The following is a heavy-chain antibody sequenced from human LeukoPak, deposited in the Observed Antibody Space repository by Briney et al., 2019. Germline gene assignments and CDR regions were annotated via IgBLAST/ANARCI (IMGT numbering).Heavy chain of an antibody. CDR1: GFTFSNYG. CDR3: AKYISSGWPYCFDY. D-gene: IGHD6-19*01. J-gene: IGHJ4*02. CDR2: ISGSGGST. V-gene: IGHV3-23*01. Sequence: SGGSLRLSCAASGFTFSNYGMNWVRQAPGKGLEWVSAISGSGGSTYYADSVKGRFTISRDNSKNTLYLQMNSLRVEDTALYYCAKYISSGWPYCFDYWGQGTLVTVSS.